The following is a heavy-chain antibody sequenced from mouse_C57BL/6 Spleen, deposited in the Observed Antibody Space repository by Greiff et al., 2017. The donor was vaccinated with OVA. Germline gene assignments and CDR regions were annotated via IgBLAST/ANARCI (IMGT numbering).Heavy chain of an antibody. D-gene: IGHD2-4*01. CDR3: AREGYDWGY. V-gene: IGHV3-6*01. CDR1: GYSITSGYY. Sequence: EVQLQESGPGLVKPSQSLSLTRSVTGYSITSGYYWNWIRQFPGNKLEWMGYISYDGSNNYNPSLKNRISITRDTSKNQFFLKLNSVTTEDTATYYCAREGYDWGYWGQGTTLTVSS. CDR2: ISYDGSN. J-gene: IGHJ2*01.